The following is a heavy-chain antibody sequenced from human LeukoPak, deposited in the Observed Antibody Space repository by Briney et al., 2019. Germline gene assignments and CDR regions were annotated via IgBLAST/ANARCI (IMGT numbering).Heavy chain of an antibody. Sequence: GASVTVSCKASGGTFSSYAISWVRQAPGQGLEWMGGIIPIFGTANYAQKFQGRVTITTDESTSTAYMELSSLRSEDTAVYYCASGFGRWLQLHYYYMDVWGKGTTVTVSS. CDR2: IIPIFGTA. CDR3: ASGFGRWLQLHYYYMDV. J-gene: IGHJ6*03. V-gene: IGHV1-69*05. CDR1: GGTFSSYA. D-gene: IGHD5-24*01.